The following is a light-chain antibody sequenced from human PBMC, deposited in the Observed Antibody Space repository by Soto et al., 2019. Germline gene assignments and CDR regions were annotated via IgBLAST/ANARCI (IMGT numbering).Light chain of an antibody. J-gene: IGKJ2*01. CDR3: HQRSNWRPYT. CDR2: DAS. CDR1: QSVSSY. V-gene: IGKV3-11*01. Sequence: EIVLTQSPATLSLSPGERATLSCRASQSVSSYLAWYQQKPGQAPRLLIYDASNRATGIPARFSGSGSGTDFTLTISSLEPEDFGVYYGHQRSNWRPYTFGQGTKLEIK.